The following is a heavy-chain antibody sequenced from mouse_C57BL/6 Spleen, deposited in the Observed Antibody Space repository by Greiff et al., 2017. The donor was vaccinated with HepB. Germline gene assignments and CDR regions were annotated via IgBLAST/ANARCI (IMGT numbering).Heavy chain of an antibody. Sequence: QVQLQQSGPELVKPGASVKISCKASGYSFTSYYIHWVKQRPGQGLEWIGWIYPGSGNTKYNEKFKGKATLTADTSSSTAYMQLSSLTSEDSAVYYCARGTWSYFDYWGQGTTLTVSS. CDR3: ARGTWSYFDY. CDR2: IYPGSGNT. J-gene: IGHJ2*01. V-gene: IGHV1-66*01. CDR1: GYSFTSYY. D-gene: IGHD3-3*01.